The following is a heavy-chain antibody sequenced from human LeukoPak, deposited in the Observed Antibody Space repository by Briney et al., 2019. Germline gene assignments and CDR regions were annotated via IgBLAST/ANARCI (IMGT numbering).Heavy chain of an antibody. CDR1: GFTFSSYW. D-gene: IGHD3-16*02. Sequence: GGSLRLSCAASGFTFSSYWMSWVRQAPGKGLEWVANIKQDGSEKYYVDSVKGRFTISRDDAKYSLYLQMNSLRAEDTAVYYCARGLSGSYFDYWGQGTLVTVSS. CDR2: IKQDGSEK. CDR3: ARGLSGSYFDY. J-gene: IGHJ4*02. V-gene: IGHV3-7*01.